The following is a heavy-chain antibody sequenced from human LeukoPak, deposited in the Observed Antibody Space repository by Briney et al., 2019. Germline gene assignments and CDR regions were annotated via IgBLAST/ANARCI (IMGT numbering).Heavy chain of an antibody. CDR2: IKQDGSEK. Sequence: GSLRLSCAASGFTFSSYWMSWVRQAPGKGLEWVANIKQDGSEKYYVDSVKGRFTISRDNAKNSLYLQMNSLRAEDTAAYYCARVHGYNYFDYWGQGTLVTVSS. V-gene: IGHV3-7*01. CDR1: GFTFSSYW. D-gene: IGHD5-24*01. CDR3: ARVHGYNYFDY. J-gene: IGHJ4*02.